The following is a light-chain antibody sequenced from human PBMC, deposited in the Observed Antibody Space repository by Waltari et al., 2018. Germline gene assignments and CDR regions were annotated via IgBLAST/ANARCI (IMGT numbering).Light chain of an antibody. V-gene: IGLV2-23*01. CDR3: SSYAGSSTLYV. J-gene: IGLJ1*01. Sequence: QSALTQPASVSGSPGQSITISCTVTSSDVGSYNLVSWYQQHPGKAPKLMIYEGSKRPSGVSNRFSGSKSGNTASLTISGLQAEDEADYFCSSYAGSSTLYVFGTGTKVTVL. CDR1: SSDVGSYNL. CDR2: EGS.